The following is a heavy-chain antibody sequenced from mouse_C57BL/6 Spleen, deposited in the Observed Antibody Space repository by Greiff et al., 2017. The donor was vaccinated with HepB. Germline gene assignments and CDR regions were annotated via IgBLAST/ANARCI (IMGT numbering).Heavy chain of an antibody. Sequence: EVKLVESGGGLVKPGGSLKLSCAASGFTFSDYGMHWVRQAPEKGLEWVAYISSGSSTIYYADTVKGRFTITRDNTKNTLFLQMTRLRSEDTAMYYCAKDPYNYDSSYAWFAYWGQGTLVTVSA. D-gene: IGHD1-1*01. V-gene: IGHV5-17*01. J-gene: IGHJ3*01. CDR2: ISSGSSTI. CDR3: AKDPYNYDSSYAWFAY. CDR1: GFTFSDYG.